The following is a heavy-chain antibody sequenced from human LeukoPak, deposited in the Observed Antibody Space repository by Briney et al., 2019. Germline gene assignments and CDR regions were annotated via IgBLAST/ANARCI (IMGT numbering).Heavy chain of an antibody. CDR3: ARADYYDSRYDY. D-gene: IGHD3-22*01. CDR1: GFTFSTYE. CDR2: ITDSSSTI. Sequence: GGSLRLSCAASGFTFSTYEMNWVRQAPGKGLEWVSYITDSSSTIYYADSVKGRFTISRDNAKNSLYLQMNSLRAEDTAVYYCARADYYDSRYDYWGQGTLVTVSS. J-gene: IGHJ4*02. V-gene: IGHV3-48*03.